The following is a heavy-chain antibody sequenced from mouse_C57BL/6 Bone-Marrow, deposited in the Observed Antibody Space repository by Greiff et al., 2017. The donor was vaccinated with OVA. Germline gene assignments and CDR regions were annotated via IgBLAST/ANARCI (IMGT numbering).Heavy chain of an antibody. CDR1: GYAFSSYW. D-gene: IGHD1-2*01. Sequence: VQLQQSGAELVKPGASVKISCKASGYAFSSYWMNWVKQRPGKGLEWIGQIYPGDGDTNYNGKFKGKATLTADKSSSTVYMELSRLTSEDSAVYFCARHALLYYGFAYWGQGTLVTVSA. CDR3: ARHALLYYGFAY. J-gene: IGHJ3*01. V-gene: IGHV1-80*01. CDR2: IYPGDGDT.